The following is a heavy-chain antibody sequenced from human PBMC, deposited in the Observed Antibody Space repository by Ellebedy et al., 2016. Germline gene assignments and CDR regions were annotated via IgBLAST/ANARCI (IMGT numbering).Heavy chain of an antibody. Sequence: SETLSLTCTVSGASISSSHYWWGWIRQPPGKGLEWIGSIYYSGDTWYNLSLKSRVTMSVDTSTNQFSLRLSSVTAADTAVYYCARQRGIGLWYFDLWGRGTLATDSS. J-gene: IGHJ2*01. CDR3: ARQRGIGLWYFDL. V-gene: IGHV4-39*07. CDR2: IYYSGDT. CDR1: GASISSSHYW. D-gene: IGHD7-27*01.